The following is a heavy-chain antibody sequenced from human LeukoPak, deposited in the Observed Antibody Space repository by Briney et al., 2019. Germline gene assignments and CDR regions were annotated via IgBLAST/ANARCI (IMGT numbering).Heavy chain of an antibody. D-gene: IGHD6-13*01. J-gene: IGHJ3*02. CDR1: GFTFITYS. CDR2: ITINSDYI. Sequence: GGSLRLSCVASGFTFITYSMNWVRQAPGKGLEWVSSITINSDYIYYADSVKGRFTISRDNAKNSLFLQMNSLRAEDTAVYYCAKRRSTSWYTLPGAFDIWGQGTIVTVSS. CDR3: AKRRSTSWYTLPGAFDI. V-gene: IGHV3-21*01.